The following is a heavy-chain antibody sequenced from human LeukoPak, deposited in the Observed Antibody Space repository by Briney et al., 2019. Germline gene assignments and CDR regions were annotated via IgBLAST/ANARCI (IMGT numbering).Heavy chain of an antibody. J-gene: IGHJ5*02. Sequence: ASVKVSCKASGYTFTGYYMHWVRQATGQGLEWMGWINPNSGGTNYAQKFQGRVTMTRDTSISTAYMELSRLRSDDTAVYYCARAEDIVVVPAALEFDPWGQGTLVTVSS. CDR1: GYTFTGYY. CDR2: INPNSGGT. D-gene: IGHD2-2*01. V-gene: IGHV1-2*02. CDR3: ARAEDIVVVPAALEFDP.